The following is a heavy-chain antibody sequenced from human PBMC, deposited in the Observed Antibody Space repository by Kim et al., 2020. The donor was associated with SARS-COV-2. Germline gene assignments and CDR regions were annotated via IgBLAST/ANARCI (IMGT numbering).Heavy chain of an antibody. CDR3: AKDTRIQLGDAFDI. J-gene: IGHJ3*02. CDR2: ISWNSGSI. D-gene: IGHD5-18*01. CDR1: GFTFDDYA. V-gene: IGHV3-9*01. Sequence: GGSLRLSCAASGFTFDDYAMHWVRQAPGKGLEWVSGISWNSGSIGYADSVKGRFTIPRDNAKNSLYLQMNSLRAEDTALYYCAKDTRIQLGDAFDIWGQGTMVTVSS.